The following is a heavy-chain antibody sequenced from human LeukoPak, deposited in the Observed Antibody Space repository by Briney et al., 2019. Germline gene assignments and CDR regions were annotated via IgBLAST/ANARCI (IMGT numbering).Heavy chain of an antibody. CDR1: GDSISNSNLY. CDR3: ARQTGSGLFILP. D-gene: IGHD3-10*01. V-gene: IGHV4-39*01. Sequence: SETLSLTCIVSGDSISNSNLYWGWIRQPPGKGLEWIGSIYYSGNTYYNASLKSRVSISADTSKNQFSLRLTSVTAADTAVYYCARQTGSGLFILPGGQGKLVTVSS. CDR2: IYYSGNT. J-gene: IGHJ4*02.